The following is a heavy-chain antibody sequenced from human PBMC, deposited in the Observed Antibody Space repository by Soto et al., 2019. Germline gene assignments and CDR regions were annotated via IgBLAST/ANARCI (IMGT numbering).Heavy chain of an antibody. CDR1: GGSFSGYY. J-gene: IGHJ6*02. CDR2: INHSGST. D-gene: IGHD3-10*01. CDR3: ARGGGRRFGEFHYYYGMDV. Sequence: QVQLQQWGAGLLKPSETLSLTCAVYGGSFSGYYWSWIRQPPGKGLEWIGEINHSGSTNYNPSLKSGVTISVDTSKNQFSLKLSSVTAADTAVYYCARGGGRRFGEFHYYYGMDVWGQGTTVTVSS. V-gene: IGHV4-34*01.